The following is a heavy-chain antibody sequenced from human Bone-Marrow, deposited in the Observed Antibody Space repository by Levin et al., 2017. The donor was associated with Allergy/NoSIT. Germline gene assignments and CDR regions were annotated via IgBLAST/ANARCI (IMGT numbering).Heavy chain of an antibody. CDR1: GYTFSDYY. CDR3: AKSLVAPLFDY. D-gene: IGHD2-15*01. CDR2: VNPDSGGT. Sequence: ASVKVSCKASGYTFSDYYIHWIRQAPGQGLEWVGWVNPDSGGTRYAQRFHGRVTMTRDMSITTAYMELSSLTSDDTAVYFCAKSLVAPLFDYWGQGTLVIVSS. V-gene: IGHV1-2*02. J-gene: IGHJ4*02.